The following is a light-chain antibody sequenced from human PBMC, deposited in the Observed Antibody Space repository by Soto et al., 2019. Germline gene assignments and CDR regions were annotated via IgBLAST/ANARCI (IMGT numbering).Light chain of an antibody. CDR3: QSYDSSLSGSWQ. CDR2: GNS. J-gene: IGLJ2*01. Sequence: QSALTQPPSVSGAPGQRVTISCTGSSSNIGAGYDVHWYQQLPGTAPKLLIYGNSNRPSGVPDRFSGSKSGTSASLAITGLQAEDEADYYCQSYDSSLSGSWQFGGGTQLTVL. CDR1: SSNIGAGYD. V-gene: IGLV1-40*01.